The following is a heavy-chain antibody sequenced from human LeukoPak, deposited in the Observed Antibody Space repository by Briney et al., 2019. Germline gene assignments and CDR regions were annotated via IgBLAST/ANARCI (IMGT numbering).Heavy chain of an antibody. V-gene: IGHV3-66*01. D-gene: IGHD1-1*01. Sequence: HPGGSLRLSCAASGFTVSSNYMSWVRQAPGKGLEWVSVIYSGGSTYYADSVKGRFTISRDNSKNTLYLQMNSLRAEDTAVHYCAREVTTGHFDYWGQGTLVTVSS. CDR2: IYSGGST. CDR3: AREVTTGHFDY. J-gene: IGHJ4*02. CDR1: GFTVSSNY.